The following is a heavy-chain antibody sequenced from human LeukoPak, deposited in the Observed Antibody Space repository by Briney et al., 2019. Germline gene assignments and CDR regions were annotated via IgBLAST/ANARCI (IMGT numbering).Heavy chain of an antibody. CDR1: GFTFSSYA. V-gene: IGHV3-23*01. CDR3: AKDGLTYYDFWSGYSTYYYYMDV. J-gene: IGHJ6*03. D-gene: IGHD3-3*01. Sequence: GGSLRLSCAASGFTFSSYAMSWVRQAPGKGLEWVSAISGSGGSTYYADSVKGRFTISRDNSKNTLYLQMNSLRAEDTAVYYCAKDGLTYYDFWSGYSTYYYYMDVWGKGTTVTVSS. CDR2: ISGSGGST.